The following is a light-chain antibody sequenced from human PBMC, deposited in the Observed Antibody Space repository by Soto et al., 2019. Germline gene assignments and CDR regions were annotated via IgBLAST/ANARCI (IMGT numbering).Light chain of an antibody. CDR2: AAS. CDR3: QHYYSYPYT. J-gene: IGKJ2*01. CDR1: HVVSNY. Sequence: AIRMTQSPSSLSASIGDRVTITCRASHVVSNYLAWYQQKPGKAPKALIYAASFLQSGVPSRFSGSGSGTDFSLTISFLQSEDCATYYCQHYYSYPYTFGQGTTRQMK. V-gene: IGKV1-8*01.